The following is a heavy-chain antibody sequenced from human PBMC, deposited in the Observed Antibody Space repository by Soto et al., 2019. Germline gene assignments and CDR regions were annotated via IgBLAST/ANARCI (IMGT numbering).Heavy chain of an antibody. CDR1: GESGTSVCDS. CDR2: IYYSGSA. CDR3: ARGVGFGYYYYHMDL. D-gene: IGHD3-10*01. V-gene: IGHV4-61*01. Sequence: SANLSLTYTVCGESGTSVCDSWSWIWMPPGKGLEWIGYIYYSGSADYNPSLGSRVTISIDTFKNQFSLKLTSVTAADTAVYYCARGVGFGYYYYHMDLWGQGSTVTV. J-gene: IGHJ6*02.